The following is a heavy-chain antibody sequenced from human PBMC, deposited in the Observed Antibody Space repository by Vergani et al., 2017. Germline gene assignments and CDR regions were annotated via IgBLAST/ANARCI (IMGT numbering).Heavy chain of an antibody. CDR3: ASDTLSGKRADR. J-gene: IGHJ5*02. CDR2: IHYSENT. CDR1: FDSIRNLY. V-gene: IGHV4-59*11. Sequence: QVQLQESGPGLVKSSETLSLTCSVSFDSIRNLYCNWIRQPPGKGLEWIGSIHYSENTNYNPSLKTRVTISVDTSKNQFSLTLTSVTAADTAVYYCASDTLSGKRADRWGQGILVTVTS. D-gene: IGHD6-19*01.